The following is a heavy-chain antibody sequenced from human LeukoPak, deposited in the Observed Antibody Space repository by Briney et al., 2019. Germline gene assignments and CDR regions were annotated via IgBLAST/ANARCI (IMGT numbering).Heavy chain of an antibody. V-gene: IGHV3-13*01. CDR1: GFTFSSYD. CDR2: IGTAGDT. D-gene: IGHD3-22*01. Sequence: PGGSLRLSCAASGFTFSSYDMHWVRHATGKGLEWVSAIGTAGDTYHPGSVKGRFTISRENAKNSLYLQMNSLRAGDTAVYYCARGSHYYDSSQGAFDIWGQGTMVTVSS. J-gene: IGHJ3*02. CDR3: ARGSHYYDSSQGAFDI.